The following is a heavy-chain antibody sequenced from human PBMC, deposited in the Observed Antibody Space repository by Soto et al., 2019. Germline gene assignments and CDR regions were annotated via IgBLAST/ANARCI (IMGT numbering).Heavy chain of an antibody. CDR2: ISYDGKQT. V-gene: IGHV3-30*03. D-gene: IGHD3-16*01. J-gene: IGHJ2*01. CDR3: ARDGWGSNWYFEI. Sequence: GGSLGLSCGAPGVTVKDHGMHWARQAPGKGLEWVAVISYDGKQTYYADSVKGRFTVSKDKPKRTLYLQMDGLRVDDTAVYYCARDGWGSNWYFEIWGRGTLVTVSS. CDR1: GVTVKDHG.